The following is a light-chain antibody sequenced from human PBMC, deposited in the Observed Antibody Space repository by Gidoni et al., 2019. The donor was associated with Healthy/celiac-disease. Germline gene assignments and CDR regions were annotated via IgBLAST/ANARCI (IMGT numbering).Light chain of an antibody. J-gene: IGKJ4*01. V-gene: IGKV1-33*01. CDR1: QDISNY. CDR3: QQYDNLPLT. Sequence: DIQMTQSPSSLSASVGYRVTLTCQTSQDISNYLNWYQQKPGKAPKLLIYDASNWATGVPARFSGSGSGTDFTFTISSLQPEDIATYYCQQYDNLPLTFGGGTKVEIK. CDR2: DAS.